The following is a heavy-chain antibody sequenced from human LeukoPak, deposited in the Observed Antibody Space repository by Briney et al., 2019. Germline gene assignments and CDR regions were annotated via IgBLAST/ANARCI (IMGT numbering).Heavy chain of an antibody. J-gene: IGHJ4*02. D-gene: IGHD1-26*01. Sequence: QASETLSLTCTVSGGSISSYYWGWIRQPPGKGLEYIGSIYYSGSTYYNPSLKSRVTISVDTSKDQFSLKLSSVTAADTAVYYCARHSGRYLFYFDYWGQGTLVTVSS. V-gene: IGHV4-39*01. CDR2: IYYSGST. CDR1: GGSISSYY. CDR3: ARHSGRYLFYFDY.